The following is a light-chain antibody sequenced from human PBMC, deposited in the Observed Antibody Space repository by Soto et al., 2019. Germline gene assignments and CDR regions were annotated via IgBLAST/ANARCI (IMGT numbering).Light chain of an antibody. V-gene: IGKV3-20*01. J-gene: IGKJ4*01. CDR3: KQYGNS. Sequence: EIVLTQSPGTLSLSPGERATLSCRASQSLTSNYLAWHQQKPGQAPRLLIYGASSRATSIPDRFSGSGSGPDFTITISRVEPEDFAVYYCKQYGNSFGGGTRLEI. CDR1: QSLTSNY. CDR2: GAS.